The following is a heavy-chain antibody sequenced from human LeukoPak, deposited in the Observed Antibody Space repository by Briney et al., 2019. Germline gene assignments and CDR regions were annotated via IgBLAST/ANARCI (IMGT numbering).Heavy chain of an antibody. CDR3: ARFYYDYVWGSYRYTQFDY. D-gene: IGHD3-16*02. V-gene: IGHV3-21*05. CDR2: ISSSSSYT. Sequence: PGGSLRLSCAASGFTFSSYAMHWVRQAPGKGLEWVSYISSSSSYTNYADSVKGRFTISRDNAKNSLYLQMNSLRAEDTAVYYCARFYYDYVWGSYRYTQFDYWGQGTLVTVSS. J-gene: IGHJ4*02. CDR1: GFTFSSYA.